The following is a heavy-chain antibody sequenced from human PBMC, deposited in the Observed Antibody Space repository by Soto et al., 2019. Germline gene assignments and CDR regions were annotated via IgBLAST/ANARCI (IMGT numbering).Heavy chain of an antibody. J-gene: IGHJ4*02. CDR3: AGGRGGYSSNWY. Sequence: SETLSLTCTVSGASISSYYWSWIRQPPGKGLEWIGYIYYSGGPNYNPSLKSRVTMSLDTSKHQFSLNLSSVTAADTAFYYGAGGRGGYSSNWYWGQGTLVTVSS. D-gene: IGHD6-13*01. CDR1: GASISSYY. CDR2: IYYSGGP. V-gene: IGHV4-59*01.